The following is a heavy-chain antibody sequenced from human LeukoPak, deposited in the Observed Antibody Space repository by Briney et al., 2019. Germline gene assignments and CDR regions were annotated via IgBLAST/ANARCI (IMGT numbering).Heavy chain of an antibody. Sequence: PSGTLSPTCGVPDGSILSTHWCRWVRPPPGQGLEWVGEISLTGRTNYKPSLNSRVTIPLDEHKNQLSLNRTPVTAADTAIYFCSCASGTFCPFGYWGQGTLVTVPP. V-gene: IGHV4-4*02. CDR3: SCASGTFCPFGY. CDR1: DGSILSTHW. J-gene: IGHJ4*02. CDR2: ISLTGRT. D-gene: IGHD1-26*01.